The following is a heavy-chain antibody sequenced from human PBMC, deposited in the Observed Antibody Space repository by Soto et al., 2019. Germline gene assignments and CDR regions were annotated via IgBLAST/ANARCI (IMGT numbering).Heavy chain of an antibody. V-gene: IGHV3-53*01. Sequence: HPGRSLRLSCAASGFTVSSNYMSLERQTPGKGLECVSVFYSAATTYYADSVKGRFTISRDNSKNTLYLQMNSLRAEDTAVYYCARDYRYGDYSYYYYGMDVWGQGTTVTVSS. CDR3: ARDYRYGDYSYYYYGMDV. J-gene: IGHJ6*02. CDR1: GFTVSSNY. CDR2: FYSAATT. D-gene: IGHD4-17*01.